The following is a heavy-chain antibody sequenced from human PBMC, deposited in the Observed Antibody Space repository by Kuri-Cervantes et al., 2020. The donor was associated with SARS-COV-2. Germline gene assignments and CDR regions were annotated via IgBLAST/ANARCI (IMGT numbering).Heavy chain of an antibody. CDR2: TSSDGSNK. CDR1: GSTSVSNA. J-gene: IGHJ6*03. D-gene: IGHD2-8*01. Sequence: GRSRRPSGPPFGSTSVSNAIDWVRQAPGKGLEWVSLTSSDGSNKYYAYSAKGRFAITRDNSKYTLYLQMNSLRAEDTAVYDCGRAGNVLMVYAIAYYMDVWGKGTTVTVSS. V-gene: IGHV3-30*09. CDR3: GRAGNVLMVYAIAYYMDV.